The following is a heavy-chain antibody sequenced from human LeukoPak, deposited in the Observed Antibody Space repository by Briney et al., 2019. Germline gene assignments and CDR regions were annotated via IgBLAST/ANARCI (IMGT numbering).Heavy chain of an antibody. J-gene: IGHJ4*02. CDR3: ARRGQRFLEWSRKTYYFDY. CDR2: INPSGGST. V-gene: IGHV1-46*01. CDR1: GYTLTSYY. D-gene: IGHD3-3*01. Sequence: ASVKVSCKASGYTLTSYYLHWVRQAPGQGLEWMGIINPSGGSTTYAQKFQGRVTMTRDTSTSTVYMALSSLTSEDTALYYCARRGQRFLEWSRKTYYFDYWGQGTLVTVSS.